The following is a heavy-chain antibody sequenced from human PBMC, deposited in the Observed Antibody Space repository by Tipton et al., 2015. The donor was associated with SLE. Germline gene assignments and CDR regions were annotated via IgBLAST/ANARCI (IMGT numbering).Heavy chain of an antibody. J-gene: IGHJ4*02. Sequence: TLSLTCTVSDDSISNGDYYWSWVRQHPGEGLEWIGYIYFSGNTYYNPSLESRVTISVDTSKNQFSLRLNSVTAADTAVYYCARRENGQGYFDYWGQGTLVTVSS. CDR2: IYFSGNT. V-gene: IGHV4-30-4*08. D-gene: IGHD2-8*01. CDR1: DDSISNGDYY. CDR3: ARRENGQGYFDY.